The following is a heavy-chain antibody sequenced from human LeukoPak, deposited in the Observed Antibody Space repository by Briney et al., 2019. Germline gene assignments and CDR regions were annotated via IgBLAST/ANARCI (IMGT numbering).Heavy chain of an antibody. D-gene: IGHD2-15*01. Sequence: GGSLRLSCAASGFTVGSNYMSWVRQAPGKGLEWVSYISSSGSTIYYADSVKGRFTISRDNAKNSLYLQMNSLRAEDTAVYYCAPPGAALDFDYWGQGTLVTVSS. CDR2: ISSSGSTI. CDR3: APPGAALDFDY. V-gene: IGHV3-11*04. CDR1: GFTVGSNY. J-gene: IGHJ4*02.